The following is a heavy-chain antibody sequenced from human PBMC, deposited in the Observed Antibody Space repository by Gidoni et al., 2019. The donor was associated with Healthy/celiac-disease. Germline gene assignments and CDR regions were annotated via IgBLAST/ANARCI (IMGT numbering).Heavy chain of an antibody. CDR2: IYSGGST. V-gene: IGHV3-53*01. J-gene: IGHJ6*02. Sequence: EVQLVESGGGLIQPGGSLRLSCAASGFTVSSNYMRWVRQAPGKGLEWVSVIYSGGSTYYADSVKGRFTISRDNSKNTLYLQMNSLRAEDTAVYYCARGGRYYDFWSGYLDYYYGMDVWGQGTTVTVSS. CDR3: ARGGRYYDFWSGYLDYYYGMDV. CDR1: GFTVSSNY. D-gene: IGHD3-3*01.